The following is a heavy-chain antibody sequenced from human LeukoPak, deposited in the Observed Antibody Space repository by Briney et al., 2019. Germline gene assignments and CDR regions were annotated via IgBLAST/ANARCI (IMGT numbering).Heavy chain of an antibody. J-gene: IGHJ6*02. V-gene: IGHV1-2*02. CDR2: INPNSGGT. D-gene: IGHD6-13*01. CDR1: GYTVTGYY. Sequence: GASVKVSCKASGYTVTGYYMHWVRQAPGQGLEWMGWINPNSGGTNYAQKFQGRVTMTRDTSISTAYMELSRLRSDDTAVYYCARDGAAAAGNLYYGMDVWGQGTTVTVSS. CDR3: ARDGAAAAGNLYYGMDV.